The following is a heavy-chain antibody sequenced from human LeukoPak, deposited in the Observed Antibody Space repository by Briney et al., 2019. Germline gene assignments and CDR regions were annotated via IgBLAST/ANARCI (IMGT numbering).Heavy chain of an antibody. CDR2: IIPILGIV. CDR3: ASLDYYDSSGSRFFDY. J-gene: IGHJ4*02. V-gene: IGHV1-69*02. Sequence: SVKVSCKASGGTFSSYTISWVRQAPGQGLEWMGRIIPILGIVNYAQKFQGRVTITADKSTSTAYMELSSLRSEDTAVYYCASLDYYDSSGSRFFDYWGQGTLVTVSS. D-gene: IGHD3-22*01. CDR1: GGTFSSYT.